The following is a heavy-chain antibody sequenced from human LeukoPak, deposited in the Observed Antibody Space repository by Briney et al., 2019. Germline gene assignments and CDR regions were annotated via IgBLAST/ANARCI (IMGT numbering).Heavy chain of an antibody. D-gene: IGHD3-22*01. J-gene: IGHJ4*02. CDR3: AKEGVDSSGYPYYFDY. CDR2: ISGSGGST. V-gene: IGHV3-23*01. Sequence: PGGSLRLSCAASGFTFSSHAMSWVRQAPGKGLEWVSAISGSGGSTYYADSVKGRFTISRDNSKNTLYLQMNSLSAEDAAVYYCAKEGVDSSGYPYYFDYWGQGTLVTVPS. CDR1: GFTFSSHA.